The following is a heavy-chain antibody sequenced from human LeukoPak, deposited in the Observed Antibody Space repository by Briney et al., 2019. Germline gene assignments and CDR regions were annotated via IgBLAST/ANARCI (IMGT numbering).Heavy chain of an antibody. CDR2: ISSTSTFI. J-gene: IGHJ6*03. CDR3: ARDYFDSSDYPQTYYSYYMDV. D-gene: IGHD3-22*01. CDR1: GFTFSRYS. V-gene: IGHV3-21*01. Sequence: KPGGSLRLSCAASGFTFSRYSMNWVRQAPGKGLEWVASISSTSTFIYSADSVKGRFTISRDTAKNSLFLQMNSLRAEDTAIYYCARDYFDSSDYPQTYYSYYMDVWGKGTTVTVSS.